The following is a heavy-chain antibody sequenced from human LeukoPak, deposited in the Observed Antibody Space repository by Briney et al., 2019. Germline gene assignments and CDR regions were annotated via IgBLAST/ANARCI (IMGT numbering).Heavy chain of an antibody. Sequence: ASVKVSCKASGYTFTNYYMHWVRQAPGQGLEWMGLTNPSAGSTTYPQKFQGRVTITADTSTGTVYMELTTLRSEDTAIYYCARGKAAGADYWGQGTLVTVSS. J-gene: IGHJ4*02. CDR3: ARGKAAGADY. D-gene: IGHD6-13*01. CDR1: GYTFTNYY. CDR2: TNPSAGST. V-gene: IGHV1-46*01.